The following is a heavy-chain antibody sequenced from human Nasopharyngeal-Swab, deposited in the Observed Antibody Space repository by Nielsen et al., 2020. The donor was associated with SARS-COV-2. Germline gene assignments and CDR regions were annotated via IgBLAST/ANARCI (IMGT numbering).Heavy chain of an antibody. CDR3: ASLLWFGELPSDYYYYGMDV. V-gene: IGHV3-48*04. CDR1: GFTFSYYS. CDR2: ISGSGSTI. Sequence: GESLKISCAASGFTFSYYSMSWVRQAPGKGLEWVSSISGSGSTIYYADSVKGRFTISRDNAKNSLYLQMNSLRAEDTAVYYCASLLWFGELPSDYYYYGMDVWGQGTTVTVSS. D-gene: IGHD3-10*01. J-gene: IGHJ6*02.